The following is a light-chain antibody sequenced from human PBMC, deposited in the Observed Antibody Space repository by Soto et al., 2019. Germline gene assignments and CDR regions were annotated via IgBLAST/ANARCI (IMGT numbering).Light chain of an antibody. CDR2: AAS. J-gene: IGKJ4*01. V-gene: IGKV1-39*01. CDR1: QDIIGF. Sequence: DIQMTQSPSSLSASVGDTVSISCQASQDIIGFLNWYQIKPGKAPKLLIYAASSLQTGVSSRFSGSGSGTDFTLTISNLQPEDFATYYCQQTSSTPTFGGGTKVEIK. CDR3: QQTSSTPT.